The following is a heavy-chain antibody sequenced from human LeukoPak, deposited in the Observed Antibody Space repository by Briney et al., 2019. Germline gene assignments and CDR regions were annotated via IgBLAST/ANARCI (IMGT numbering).Heavy chain of an antibody. CDR3: AKGNPRGYYGSGSYPHY. D-gene: IGHD3-10*01. V-gene: IGHV3-30*18. J-gene: IGHJ4*02. CDR2: TSYDGSNK. Sequence: GRSLRLSCAASGFTFSSYGMHWVRQAPGKGLEWVAVTSYDGSNKYYADSVKGRFTISRDNSKNTLYLQMNSLRAEDTAVYYCAKGNPRGYYGSGSYPHYWGQGTLVTVSS. CDR1: GFTFSSYG.